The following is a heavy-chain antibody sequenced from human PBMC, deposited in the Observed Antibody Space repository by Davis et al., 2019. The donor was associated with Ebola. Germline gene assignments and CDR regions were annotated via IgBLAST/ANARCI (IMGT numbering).Heavy chain of an antibody. Sequence: AASVKVSCKASGYTFTTYGISWVRQAPGQGLEWMGWISTYNDNTNYAQKLQGRVTMTTDTSTSTAYMERRSLRSDDPAVYYCARDRYCSGGSCYSSYYYGMDVWGQGTTVTVSS. CDR3: ARDRYCSGGSCYSSYYYGMDV. J-gene: IGHJ6*02. CDR1: GYTFTTYG. CDR2: ISTYNDNT. V-gene: IGHV1-18*01. D-gene: IGHD2-15*01.